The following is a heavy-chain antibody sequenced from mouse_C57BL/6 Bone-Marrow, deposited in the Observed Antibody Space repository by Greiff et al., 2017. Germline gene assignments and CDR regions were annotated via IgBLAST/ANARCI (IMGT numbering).Heavy chain of an antibody. V-gene: IGHV5-6*01. CDR1: GFTFSSYG. Sequence: VKLVESGGDLVKPGGSLKLSCAASGFTFSSYGMSWVRQTPDKRLEWVATISSGGSYTYYPDSVKGRFTISRDNAKNTLYLQMSSLKSEDTAMYYCARQGNFYGRAYWGQGTLVTVSA. CDR3: ARQGNFYGRAY. CDR2: ISSGGSYT. J-gene: IGHJ3*01. D-gene: IGHD2-1*01.